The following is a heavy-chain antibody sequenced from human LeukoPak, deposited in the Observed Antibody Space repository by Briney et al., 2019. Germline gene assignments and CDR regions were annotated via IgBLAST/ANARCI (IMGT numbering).Heavy chain of an antibody. CDR2: ISGGSHI. J-gene: IGHJ6*02. Sequence: PGGSLRLSCAASGFPFSDYYMSWIRQAPGKGLEWVSYISGGSHIYYADSVKGRFTISRDNAKNSLFLQMTSLRAEDTAVYYCARGFDCSSASCSCMALWGQGTTVTVSS. D-gene: IGHD2-2*01. CDR1: GFPFSDYY. CDR3: ARGFDCSSASCSCMAL. V-gene: IGHV3-11*01.